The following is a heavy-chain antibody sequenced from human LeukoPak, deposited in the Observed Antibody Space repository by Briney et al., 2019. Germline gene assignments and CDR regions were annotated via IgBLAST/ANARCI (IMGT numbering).Heavy chain of an antibody. CDR3: ARQRGYCSSTSCSKKGGFDY. CDR2: INHSGST. CDR1: GGSFSGYY. V-gene: IGHV4-34*01. J-gene: IGHJ4*02. D-gene: IGHD2-2*01. Sequence: SETLSLICAVYGGSFSGYYWSWIRQPPGKGLEWIGEINHSGSTNYNPSLKSRVTISVDTSKNQFSLKLSSVTAADTAVYYCARQRGYCSSTSCSKKGGFDYWGQGTLVTVSS.